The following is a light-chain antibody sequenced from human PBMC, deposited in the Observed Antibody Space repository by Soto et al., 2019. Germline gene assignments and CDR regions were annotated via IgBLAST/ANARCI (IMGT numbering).Light chain of an antibody. J-gene: IGKJ4*01. V-gene: IGKV3-20*01. CDR3: WQYGSLSLS. Sequence: EIVLTQSPGTLSLSPGERATLSCRASQSVSSSYLAWYQQKPGQAPRLLIYGASSRSTGIPDRFSGSGSGTVIILSISRLEPEDLSLYYCWQYGSLSLSIGGGT. CDR1: QSVSSSY. CDR2: GAS.